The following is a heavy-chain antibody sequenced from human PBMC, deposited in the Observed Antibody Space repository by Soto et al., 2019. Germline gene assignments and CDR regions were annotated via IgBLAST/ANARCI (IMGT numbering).Heavy chain of an antibody. CDR1: GFTVSSNY. V-gene: IGHV3-53*01. CDR3: ARDRWELQRNYYYYGMDV. CDR2: IYSGGST. Sequence: GGSLRLSCAASGFTVSSNYMSWVRQAPGKGLEWVSVIYSGGSTYYADSVKGRFTISRDNSKNTLYLQMNSLRAEDTAVYCCARDRWELQRNYYYYGMDVWGQGTTVTVSS. J-gene: IGHJ6*02. D-gene: IGHD1-26*01.